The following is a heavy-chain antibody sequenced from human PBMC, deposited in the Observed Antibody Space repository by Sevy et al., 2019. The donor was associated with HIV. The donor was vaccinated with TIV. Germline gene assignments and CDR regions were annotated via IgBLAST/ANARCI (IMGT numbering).Heavy chain of an antibody. D-gene: IGHD2-15*01. CDR1: GYTFTSFR. V-gene: IGHV1-18*01. J-gene: IGHJ4*02. CDR2: ISALNGDT. Sequence: ASVKVSCKASGYTFTSFRITWVRQAPGQGLEWMGWISALNGDTNYAQKLQGRVTMTTDTSTNTAYMELRSLRSDDTAVYYCARAYCSGGRCYSLAYWGQGTLVTVSS. CDR3: ARAYCSGGRCYSLAY.